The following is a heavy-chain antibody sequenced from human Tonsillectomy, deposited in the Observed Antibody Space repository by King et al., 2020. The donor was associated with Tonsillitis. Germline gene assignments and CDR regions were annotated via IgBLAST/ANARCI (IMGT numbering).Heavy chain of an antibody. D-gene: IGHD5-18*01. CDR2: LYNGGGNT. CDR1: GFSFSSYA. J-gene: IGHJ4*02. CDR3: VRVGASWIHDY. V-gene: IGHV3-23*03. Sequence: VQLVESGGDLVQPGGSLRLSCAASGFSFSSYAFNWVRQAPGKGLEWISILYNGGGNTRYADSVKGRFTTSRDNYKNTLFLQMNSWTADDMSVYYCVRVGASWIHDYWGRGTLDTVAS.